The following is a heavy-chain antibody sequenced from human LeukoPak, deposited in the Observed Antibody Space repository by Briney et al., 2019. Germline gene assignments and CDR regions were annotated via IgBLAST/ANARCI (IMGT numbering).Heavy chain of an antibody. Sequence: GASVKVSCKVSGYTLTELSMHWVRQAPGKGLEWMGGFDPEDGETIYAQKFQGRVTITADESTSTAYMELSSLRSEDTAVYYCATQPVQQLEPLDYWGQGTLVTVSS. D-gene: IGHD6-13*01. V-gene: IGHV1-24*01. CDR1: GYTLTELS. J-gene: IGHJ4*02. CDR3: ATQPVQQLEPLDY. CDR2: FDPEDGET.